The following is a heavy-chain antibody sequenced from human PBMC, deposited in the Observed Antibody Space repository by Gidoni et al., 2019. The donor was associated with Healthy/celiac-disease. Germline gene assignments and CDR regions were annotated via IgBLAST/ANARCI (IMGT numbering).Heavy chain of an antibody. D-gene: IGHD2-2*01. V-gene: IGHV1-69*01. CDR2: IIPIFGTA. J-gene: IGHJ5*02. Sequence: QVQLVQSGAEVKKPGSSVKVSCKASGGTFSSYALSWVRQAPGQGLEWMGGIIPIFGTANYAQKFQGRVTITADESTSTAYMELSSLRSEDTAVYYCARECSSTSCYLDGHWFDPWGQGTLVTVSS. CDR1: GGTFSSYA. CDR3: ARECSSTSCYLDGHWFDP.